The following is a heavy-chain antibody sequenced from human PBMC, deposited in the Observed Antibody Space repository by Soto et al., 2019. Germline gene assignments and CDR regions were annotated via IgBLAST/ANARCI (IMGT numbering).Heavy chain of an antibody. Sequence: EVQLVDSGGGLVQPGRSLRLSCAASGFTFDIYAMHWVRQAPGKGLEWVASISWNSGTRGYAESVKGRFTISRDNAKNSLYLQMDSLRNEDTAFYYCAKELGGYSYGYELDHWGQGTLVAVSS. CDR2: ISWNSGTR. CDR3: AKELGGYSYGYELDH. V-gene: IGHV3-9*01. CDR1: GFTFDIYA. J-gene: IGHJ4*02. D-gene: IGHD5-18*01.